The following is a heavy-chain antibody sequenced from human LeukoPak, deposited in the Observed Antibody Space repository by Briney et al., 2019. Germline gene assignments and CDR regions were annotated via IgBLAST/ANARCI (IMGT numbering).Heavy chain of an antibody. CDR2: ISGDGVNP. J-gene: IGHJ4*02. CDR3: ARDPGAFPYFFDC. Sequence: GGSPRLSCAASGFTFNNYALTWVRQTPGKGLECVSAISGDGVNPYYADSVRGRFTISRDNSKNTLYLQMNSLRVEDTAVYFCARDPGAFPYFFDCWGQGTLVTVSS. V-gene: IGHV3-23*01. CDR1: GFTFNNYA. D-gene: IGHD4/OR15-4a*01.